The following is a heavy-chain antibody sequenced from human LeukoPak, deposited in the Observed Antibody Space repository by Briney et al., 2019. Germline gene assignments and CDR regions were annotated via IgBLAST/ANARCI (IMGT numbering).Heavy chain of an antibody. D-gene: IGHD2-21*01. CDR1: VFTFTSYY. V-gene: IGHV1-46*03. CDR2: FNPRGGST. CDR3: ACVVRGAFDI. J-gene: IGHJ3*02. Sequence: ASVKVSCKASVFTFTSYYMHWVRQAPGQGLEWMGIFNPRGGSTSYPQKFQGRVTMTRDTSTSTVYMELSSLRSEDTAVYYCACVVRGAFDIWGQGTLVTVSS.